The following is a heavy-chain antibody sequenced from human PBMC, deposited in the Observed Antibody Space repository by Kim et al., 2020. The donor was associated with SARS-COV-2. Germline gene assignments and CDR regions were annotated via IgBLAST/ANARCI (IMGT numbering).Heavy chain of an antibody. CDR2: IYYSGST. CDR1: GGSISSYY. V-gene: IGHV4-59*08. Sequence: SETLSLTCTVSGGSISSYYWSWIRQPPGKGLEWIGYIYYSGSTNYNPSLKSRVTISVDTSKNQFSLKLSSVTAADTAVYYCARLYGSGSLYYHYYYGMDVWGQGTTVTVSS. D-gene: IGHD3-10*01. CDR3: ARLYGSGSLYYHYYYGMDV. J-gene: IGHJ6*02.